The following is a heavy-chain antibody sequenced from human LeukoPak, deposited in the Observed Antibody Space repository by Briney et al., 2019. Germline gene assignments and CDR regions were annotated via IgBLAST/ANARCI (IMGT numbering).Heavy chain of an antibody. J-gene: IGHJ6*03. Sequence: GESLKISCKGSGYSSTSYWIGWVRQMPGKGLEWMGIIYPGDSDTRYSPSFQGQVTISADKSISTAYLQWSSLKASDTAMYYCARRSGGSTYCGGDCYPYYYYYMDVWGKGTTVTVSS. CDR2: IYPGDSDT. D-gene: IGHD2-21*01. V-gene: IGHV5-51*01. CDR1: GYSSTSYW. CDR3: ARRSGGSTYCGGDCYPYYYYYMDV.